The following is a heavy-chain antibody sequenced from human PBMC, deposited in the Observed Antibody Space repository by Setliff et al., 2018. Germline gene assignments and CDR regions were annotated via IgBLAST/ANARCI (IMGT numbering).Heavy chain of an antibody. Sequence: ASVKVSCKASGYTLINYGISWVRQAPGQGLEWMGWIGAYTGNTNYAQKFQGRVTMTTDTSTSTAYMELRSLTSDDTAIYYCARINFYVSSGYYYAPDYWGPGTLVTVSS. D-gene: IGHD3-22*01. CDR2: IGAYTGNT. V-gene: IGHV1-18*01. CDR1: GYTLINYG. CDR3: ARINFYVSSGYYYAPDY. J-gene: IGHJ4*02.